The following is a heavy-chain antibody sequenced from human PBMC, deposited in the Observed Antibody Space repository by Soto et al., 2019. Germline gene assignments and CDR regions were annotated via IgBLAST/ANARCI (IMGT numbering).Heavy chain of an antibody. D-gene: IGHD3-10*01. V-gene: IGHV2-5*02. Sequence: QITLKESGPTLVKPTQTLTLTCTFSGFSFSNSGVGVGWIRQPPGKALEWLALIYWDDDNRYSPSLKSRLTITKDTSKNQVVLTMTNMDPEDTATYYCVHRRGFGEFGAWGQGTLVTVSS. CDR2: IYWDDDN. J-gene: IGHJ5*02. CDR1: GFSFSNSGVG. CDR3: VHRRGFGEFGA.